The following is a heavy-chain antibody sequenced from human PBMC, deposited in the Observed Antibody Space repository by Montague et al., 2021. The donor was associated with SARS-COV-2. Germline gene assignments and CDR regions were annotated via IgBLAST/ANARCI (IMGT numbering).Heavy chain of an antibody. D-gene: IGHD3-3*01. CDR3: ARKTSRGLTIFGVVTASYCFDY. J-gene: IGHJ4*02. V-gene: IGHV4-39*01. CDR2: IYYSGST. CDR1: GXSISSSSYF. Sequence: SETLSLTCTVSGXSISSSSYFWGWIRQPPGKGLEWIGSIYYSGSTYYNPSLESRVTISVDTSKNQFSLKLSSVTAADTAVFYCARKTSRGLTIFGVVTASYCFDYWGQGTLVTVSS.